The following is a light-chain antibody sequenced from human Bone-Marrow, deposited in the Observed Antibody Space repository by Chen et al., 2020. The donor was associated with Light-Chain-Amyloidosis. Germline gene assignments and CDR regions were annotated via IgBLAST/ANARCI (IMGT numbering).Light chain of an antibody. V-gene: IGKV4-1*01. CDR2: WAS. CDR1: QSILYSPRKKDY. Sequence: DIVMTQSPDSLAVSLGERATINCTSSQSILYSPRKKDYLAWYQHKPGQPPKLLIYWASIRESVVPDRFSGSGSGTDFTLTISSLQAEDVAVYFCQQYYRAQTFGQGTKVEIK. J-gene: IGKJ1*01. CDR3: QQYYRAQT.